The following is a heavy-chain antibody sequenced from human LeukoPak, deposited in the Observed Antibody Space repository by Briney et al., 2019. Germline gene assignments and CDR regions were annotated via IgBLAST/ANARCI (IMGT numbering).Heavy chain of an antibody. CDR3: VRKASYYNSSEDGYFDL. Sequence: SGGSLRLSCAASGFTFSSYWMSWVRQAPGKWREWVPNIKQDGSEKYYVDSVKGRFTISRDNSKNTLYLQMNSLRAEDTAVYYCVRKASYYNSSEDGYFDLWGRGTLVTVSS. J-gene: IGHJ2*01. V-gene: IGHV3-7*03. CDR1: GFTFSSYW. CDR2: IKQDGSEK. D-gene: IGHD3-22*01.